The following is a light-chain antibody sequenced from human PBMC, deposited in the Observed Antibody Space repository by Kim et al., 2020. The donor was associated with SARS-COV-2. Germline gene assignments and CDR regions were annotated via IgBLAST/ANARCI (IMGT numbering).Light chain of an antibody. J-gene: IGLJ3*02. CDR2: DTN. CDR1: TGAVTSGYY. V-gene: IGLV7-43*01. Sequence: PGGTVTVTCASSTGAVTSGYYPIWYQQKPGQAPMALIYDTNSSHSWTPARFSGALLGGKAALTLSSVQPEDEADYFCLLYYGSSWVFGGGTKLTVL. CDR3: LLYYGSSWV.